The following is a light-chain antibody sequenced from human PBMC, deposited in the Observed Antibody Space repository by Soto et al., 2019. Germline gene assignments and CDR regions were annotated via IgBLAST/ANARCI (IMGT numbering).Light chain of an antibody. CDR1: SSNVGSNY. CDR3: AAWDDSLSGPGV. V-gene: IGLV1-47*01. Sequence: QSVLTQPPSASGTPGQRVTISCSGSSSNVGSNYVYWYQQLPGTAPKLLIYRNNQRPSGVPDRFSGSKSGTSAFLAISGLRYEDEAHYYCAAWDDSLSGPGVFGGGTKLTV. CDR2: RNN. J-gene: IGLJ2*01.